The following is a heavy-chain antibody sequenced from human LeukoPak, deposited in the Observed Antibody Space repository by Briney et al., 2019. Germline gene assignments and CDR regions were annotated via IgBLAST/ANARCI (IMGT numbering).Heavy chain of an antibody. J-gene: IGHJ4*02. Sequence: GGSLRLSCSASGFAFSSYAMSWVRQAPGKGLQWVSAISGGGVAIYYADSVKGRFTISRDNSKNTLYLQMNSLRAEDTAVYYCAKDGFDYYDSSGYYYFNYWGQGTLVTVSS. CDR2: ISGGGVAI. D-gene: IGHD3-22*01. V-gene: IGHV3-23*01. CDR1: GFAFSSYA. CDR3: AKDGFDYYDSSGYYYFNY.